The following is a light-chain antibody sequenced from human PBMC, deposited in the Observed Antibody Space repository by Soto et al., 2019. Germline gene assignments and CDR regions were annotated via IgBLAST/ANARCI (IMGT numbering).Light chain of an antibody. CDR2: DAS. V-gene: IGKV1-5*01. J-gene: IGKJ1*01. CDR3: QQYNSYPRT. Sequence: IQMTQSPSTLSSSLGDRVTITCRASQSISSWLAWYQQKPGIAPKLLIYDASSLESGVPSRFSGSVSGTECTITISSLQTDDGSTYDCQQYNSYPRTFGQGTKVDIK. CDR1: QSISSW.